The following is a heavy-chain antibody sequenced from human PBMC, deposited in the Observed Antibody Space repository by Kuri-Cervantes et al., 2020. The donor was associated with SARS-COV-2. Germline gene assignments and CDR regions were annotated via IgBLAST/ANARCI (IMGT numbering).Heavy chain of an antibody. V-gene: IGHV4-39*07. CDR2: IYYSGST. CDR3: ARHANGYSSGWVYY. CDR1: GGSISSSSYY. D-gene: IGHD6-19*01. Sequence: ESLKISCTVSGGSISSSSYYWGWIRQPPGKGLEWIGSIYYSGSTYYNPSLKSRVTISVDTSKNQFSLKLSSVTAADTAVYYCARHANGYSSGWVYYWGQGTLVTVYS. J-gene: IGHJ4*02.